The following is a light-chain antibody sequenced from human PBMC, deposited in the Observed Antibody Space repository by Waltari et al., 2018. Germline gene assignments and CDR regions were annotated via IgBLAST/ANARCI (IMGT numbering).Light chain of an antibody. CDR3: CSYAGTYSYV. Sequence: QSALTQPPSVSGSPGQSVTISCTGTGDDIGGFEYVSWYQQDPGKAPKLLIYDVNKRPSGVPGRFSGSKSVDTASLTISRLQAEDESAYYCCSYAGTYSYVFGTGTEVTVL. J-gene: IGLJ1*01. CDR2: DVN. V-gene: IGLV2-11*01. CDR1: GDDIGGFEY.